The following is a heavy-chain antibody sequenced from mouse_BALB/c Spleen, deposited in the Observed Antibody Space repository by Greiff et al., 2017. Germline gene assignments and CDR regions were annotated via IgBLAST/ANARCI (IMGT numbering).Heavy chain of an antibody. CDR3: ARDGYYEDAMDY. D-gene: IGHD2-3*01. CDR2: IYPGDGDT. CDR1: GYTFTSYW. Sequence: QVQLQQSGAELARPGASVKLSCKASGYTFTSYWMQWVKQRPGQGLEWIGAIYPGDGDTRYTQKFKGKATLTADKSSSTAYMQLSSLASEDSAVYYCARDGYYEDAMDYWGQGTSVTVSS. J-gene: IGHJ4*01. V-gene: IGHV1-87*01.